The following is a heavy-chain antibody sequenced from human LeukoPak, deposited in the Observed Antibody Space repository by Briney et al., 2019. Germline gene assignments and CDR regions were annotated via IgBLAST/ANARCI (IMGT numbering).Heavy chain of an antibody. D-gene: IGHD3-16*02. V-gene: IGHV1-18*01. CDR2: ISAYNGNT. CDR3: SRIMITFGGVIVIEDY. CDR1: GYTFTSYG. J-gene: IGHJ4*02. Sequence: ASVKVSCKASGYTFTSYGISWVRQAPGQGLEWMGWISAYNGNTNYAQKLQGRVTMTTDTSTSTSFMELRNLRSDDKAAYYYSRIMITFGGVIVIEDYWGQGTLVTVSS.